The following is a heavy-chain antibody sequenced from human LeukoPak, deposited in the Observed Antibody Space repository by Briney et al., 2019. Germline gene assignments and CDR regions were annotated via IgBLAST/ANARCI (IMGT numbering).Heavy chain of an antibody. D-gene: IGHD4-11*01. CDR2: IYYSGST. Sequence: SETLSLTCTVSGGSISSGGYYWSWIRQHAGKGLEWIGYIYYSGSTYYNPSLKSRVTISVDTSKNQFSLKLSSVTAADTAVYYCARVGYSIPPNNWFDPWGQGTLVTVSS. J-gene: IGHJ5*02. V-gene: IGHV4-31*03. CDR1: GGSISSGGYY. CDR3: ARVGYSIPPNNWFDP.